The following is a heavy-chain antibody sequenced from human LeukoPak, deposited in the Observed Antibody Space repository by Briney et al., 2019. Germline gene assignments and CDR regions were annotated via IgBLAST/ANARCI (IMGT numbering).Heavy chain of an antibody. CDR1: GFTFSSYG. CDR3: ARVGASVGALDY. CDR2: IRYDGSNK. Sequence: GGSLRLSCAASGFTFSSYGMHWVRQAPGKGLEWVAFIRYDGSNKYYAASVKGRFTISRDNAKNTLYLQMNSLRAEDTAVYYCARVGASVGALDYWGQGTLVTVSS. V-gene: IGHV3-30*02. J-gene: IGHJ4*02. D-gene: IGHD1-26*01.